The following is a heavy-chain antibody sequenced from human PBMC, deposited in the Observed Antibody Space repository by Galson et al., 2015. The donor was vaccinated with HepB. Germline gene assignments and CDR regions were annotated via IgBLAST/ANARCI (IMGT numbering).Heavy chain of an antibody. V-gene: IGHV3-21*01. CDR3: ARIYSSSNYYYYMDV. D-gene: IGHD6-6*01. CDR2: ISSSSSYI. J-gene: IGHJ6*03. Sequence: SLRLSCAASGFTFSSYSMNWVRQAPGKGLEWVSSISSSSSYIYYADSVKGRFTISRDNAKNSLYLQMNSLRAEDTAVYYCARIYSSSNYYYYMDVWGKGTTVTVSS. CDR1: GFTFSSYS.